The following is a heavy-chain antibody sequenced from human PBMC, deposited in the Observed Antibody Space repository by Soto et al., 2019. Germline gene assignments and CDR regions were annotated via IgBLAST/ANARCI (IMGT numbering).Heavy chain of an antibody. CDR1: GGCFSGYY. CDR2: INHSGST. D-gene: IGHD6-13*01. Sequence: PSETLCLTCAVYGGCFSGYYWIWIRQPPGKGLEWIGEINHSGSTNYNPSLKSRVTISVDTSKNQFSLKLSSVTAADTAVYYCARVLRAAARFGAAYWGQGTLVTVSS. CDR3: ARVLRAAARFGAAY. J-gene: IGHJ4*02. V-gene: IGHV4-34*01.